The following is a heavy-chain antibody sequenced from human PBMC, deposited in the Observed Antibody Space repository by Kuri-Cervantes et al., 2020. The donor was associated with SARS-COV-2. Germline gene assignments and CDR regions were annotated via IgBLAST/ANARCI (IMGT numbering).Heavy chain of an antibody. CDR1: GFTFSSYG. J-gene: IGHJ4*02. CDR2: IRYDGSSK. V-gene: IGHV3-30*02. CDR3: AKDLSGSFAFDY. D-gene: IGHD1-26*01. Sequence: GESLKISCAASGFTFSSYGMHWVRQAPGKGLEWVAFIRYDGSSKYYADSVKGRFTISRDNSKNTLYLQMNSLRAEDTAVYYCAKDLSGSFAFDYWGQGTLVTVSS.